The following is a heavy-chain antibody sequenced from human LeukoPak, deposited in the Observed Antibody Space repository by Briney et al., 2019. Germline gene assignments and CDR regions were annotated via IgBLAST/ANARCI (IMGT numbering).Heavy chain of an antibody. V-gene: IGHV1-8*01. CDR2: MNPTSGNT. J-gene: IGHJ5*02. D-gene: IGHD6-6*01. Sequence: SVKVSCKPSVYTFTSYDINWLRQATAQGLERMGWMNPTSGNTGYAHKYQGRVTMTRNTSISTAYMELSSLRSEHTAVYYCARGGRRIAARQTGNWFDPWGQGTLVTVSS. CDR3: ARGGRRIAARQTGNWFDP. CDR1: VYTFTSYD.